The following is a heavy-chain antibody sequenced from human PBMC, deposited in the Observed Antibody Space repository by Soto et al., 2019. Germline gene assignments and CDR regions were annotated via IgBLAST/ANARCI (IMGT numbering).Heavy chain of an antibody. V-gene: IGHV1-69*06. J-gene: IGHJ6*02. D-gene: IGHD2-2*01. CDR1: GGTFSSYA. CDR3: ASSRMVPAATALSYYYGMDV. Sequence: SVKVSCKASGGTFSSYAISWVRQAPGQGLEWMGGIIPIFGTANYAQKFQGRVTITADKSTSTAYMELSSLRSEDTAVYYCASSRMVPAATALSYYYGMDVWGQGTTVTVSS. CDR2: IIPIFGTA.